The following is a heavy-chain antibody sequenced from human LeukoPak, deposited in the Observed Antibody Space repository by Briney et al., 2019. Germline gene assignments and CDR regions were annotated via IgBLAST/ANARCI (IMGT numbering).Heavy chain of an antibody. V-gene: IGHV1-2*02. CDR2: INPNSGGT. D-gene: IGHD3-3*01. J-gene: IGHJ5*02. CDR1: GYTFTGYY. CDR3: ARKITIFGVVSPEFDP. Sequence: ASVKVSCKASGYTFTGYYMHWVRQAPGQGLEWMGWINPNSGGTNYAQKFQGRVTMTRDTSISTAYMELSRLRSDDTAVYYCARKITIFGVVSPEFDPRGQGTLVTVSS.